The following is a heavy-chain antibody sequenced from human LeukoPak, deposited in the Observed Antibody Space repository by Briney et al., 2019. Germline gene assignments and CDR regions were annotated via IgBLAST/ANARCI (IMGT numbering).Heavy chain of an antibody. J-gene: IGHJ4*02. D-gene: IGHD3-9*01. CDR3: ARGGGLRYFDWLYAFDY. CDR1: GYTFTGYY. Sequence: GASVKVSCKASGYTFTGYYMHWVRQAPGQGLEWMGWINPNSGGTNYAQKFQGRVTMTRDTSISTAYMELSRLRSDDTAVYYCARGGGLRYFDWLYAFDYWGQGTLVTVSS. V-gene: IGHV1-2*02. CDR2: INPNSGGT.